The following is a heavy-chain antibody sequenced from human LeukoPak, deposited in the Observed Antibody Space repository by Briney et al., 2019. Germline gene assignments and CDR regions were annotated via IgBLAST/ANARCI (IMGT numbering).Heavy chain of an antibody. V-gene: IGHV1-24*01. CDR3: ATATLVRGVILFDP. D-gene: IGHD3-10*01. CDR1: GYTLTELS. J-gene: IGHJ5*02. Sequence: ASVKVSCKVSGYTLTELSTHWVRQAHGKGLEWMGGFDPEDGETIYAQTFQGRVTMTADTSTDTAYIELSSLRSEDTAVYDCATATLVRGVILFDPWGQGTLVTVSS. CDR2: FDPEDGET.